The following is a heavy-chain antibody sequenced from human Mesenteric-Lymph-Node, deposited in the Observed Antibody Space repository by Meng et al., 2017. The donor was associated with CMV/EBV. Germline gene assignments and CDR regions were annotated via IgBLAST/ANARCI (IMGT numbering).Heavy chain of an antibody. D-gene: IGHD3-9*01. CDR2: INHSGST. J-gene: IGHJ4*02. V-gene: IGHV4-34*01. CDR1: GGSFSGYY. CDR3: ARGSSYDILTGYFDY. Sequence: QVQLLQWGAGLLKPSKRLCVTWAVYGGSFSGYYWNWIRQSPEKGLEWIGEINHSGSTTYNPSFTSRIIISVDTSTNQISLNMSSVTAADTAVYYCARGSSYDILTGYFDYWGQGALVTVSS.